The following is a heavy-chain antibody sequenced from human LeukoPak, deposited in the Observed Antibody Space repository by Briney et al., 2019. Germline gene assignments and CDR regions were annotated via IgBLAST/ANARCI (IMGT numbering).Heavy chain of an antibody. Sequence: ASVKVSCKASGYTFTSYYMHWVRQAPGQGLEWMGWINPNSGGTNYAQKFQGRVTMTRDTSISTAYMELSRLRSDDTAVYYCAREGITAPETNWIDPWGQGTLVTVSS. V-gene: IGHV1-2*02. CDR2: INPNSGGT. D-gene: IGHD6-13*01. CDR1: GYTFTSYY. J-gene: IGHJ5*02. CDR3: AREGITAPETNWIDP.